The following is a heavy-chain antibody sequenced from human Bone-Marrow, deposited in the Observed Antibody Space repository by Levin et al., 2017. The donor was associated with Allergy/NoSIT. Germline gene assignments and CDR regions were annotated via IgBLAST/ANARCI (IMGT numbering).Heavy chain of an antibody. D-gene: IGHD6-6*01. Sequence: GESLKISCAASGFTFSSYSMNWVRQAPGKGLEWVSSISSSSSYTYYADSVKGRFTISRDKAKNSLYLQMNSLRAEDTAVYYCARERYSSSSIPFDYWGQGTLVTVSS. CDR1: GFTFSSYS. CDR2: ISSSSSYT. CDR3: ARERYSSSSIPFDY. V-gene: IGHV3-21*01. J-gene: IGHJ4*02.